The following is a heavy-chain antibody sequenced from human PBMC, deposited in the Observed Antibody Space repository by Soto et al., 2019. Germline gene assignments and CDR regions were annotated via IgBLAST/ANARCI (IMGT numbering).Heavy chain of an antibody. CDR3: ARGFRYYYDSSGYPRPHWFDP. D-gene: IGHD3-22*01. CDR2: INHSGST. V-gene: IGHV4-34*01. CDR1: GGPFSGYY. Sequence: SETLSLTCAVYGGPFSGYYWSWIRQPPGKGLEWIGEINHSGSTNYNPSLKSRVTISVDTSKNQFSLKLSSVTAADTAVYYCARGFRYYYDSSGYPRPHWFDPWGQGTLVTVSS. J-gene: IGHJ5*02.